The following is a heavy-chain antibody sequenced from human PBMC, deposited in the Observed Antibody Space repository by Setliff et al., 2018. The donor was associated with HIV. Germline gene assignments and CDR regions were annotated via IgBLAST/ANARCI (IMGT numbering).Heavy chain of an antibody. J-gene: IGHJ4*02. CDR2: IYGSGTT. V-gene: IGHV4-59*11. Sequence: SETLSLTCSVAGASMTSHYLTWIRQPRGMGLEWIGNIYGSGTTKYNPSLRSRVTISVDKSKNQLSLSLDSVTAADTAVYYCATDPKGDGWAYFDSWGQGTPVTVSS. CDR1: GASMTSHY. CDR3: ATDPKGDGWAYFDS. D-gene: IGHD6-19*01.